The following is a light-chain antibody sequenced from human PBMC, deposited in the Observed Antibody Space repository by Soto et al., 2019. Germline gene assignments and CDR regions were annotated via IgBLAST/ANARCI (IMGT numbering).Light chain of an antibody. J-gene: IGKJ1*01. CDR2: LGS. Sequence: DIVMTQSPLSLPVTPGAAASISCRSSQRVLHSNGYNYLVWYLQKPGQSPHLLIYLGSYRASGVPDRFSGSGSGTDFTLKISRVEAEDVGVYYCMQALQTPRTFGLGTKVDIK. CDR3: MQALQTPRT. V-gene: IGKV2-28*01. CDR1: QRVLHSNGYNY.